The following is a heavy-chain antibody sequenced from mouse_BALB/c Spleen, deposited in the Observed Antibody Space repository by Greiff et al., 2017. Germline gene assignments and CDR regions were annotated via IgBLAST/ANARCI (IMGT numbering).Heavy chain of an antibody. CDR3: AREDYDEAMDY. CDR1: GYSITSDYA. J-gene: IGHJ4*01. D-gene: IGHD2-4*01. V-gene: IGHV3-2*02. Sequence: ESGPGLVKPSQSLSLTCTVTGYSITSDYAWNWIRQFPGNKLEWMGYISYSGSTSYNPSLKSRISITRDTSKNQFFLQLNSVTTEDTATYYCAREDYDEAMDYWGQGTSVTVSS. CDR2: ISYSGST.